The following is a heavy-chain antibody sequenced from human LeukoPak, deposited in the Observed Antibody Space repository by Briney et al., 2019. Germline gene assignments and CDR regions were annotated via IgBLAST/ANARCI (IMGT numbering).Heavy chain of an antibody. Sequence: PGGSLRLSRAASGFTFSNYWVHWVRQAPGKGLVWVSRINRGGSTTKYADSVKGRFTVSRDNAKNTLNLQMNSLRAEDTAVYYCARDKKSGESSEIDYWGQGTLVTVSS. CDR2: INRGGSTT. V-gene: IGHV3-74*03. CDR3: ARDKKSGESSEIDY. J-gene: IGHJ4*02. D-gene: IGHD3-10*01. CDR1: GFTFSNYW.